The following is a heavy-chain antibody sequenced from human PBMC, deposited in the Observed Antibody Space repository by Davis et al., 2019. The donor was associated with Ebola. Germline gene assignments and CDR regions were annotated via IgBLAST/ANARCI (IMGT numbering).Heavy chain of an antibody. CDR2: ISGDGGST. CDR1: GFTFSSYG. CDR3: AKDGGYYYGMDV. V-gene: IGHV3-43*02. J-gene: IGHJ6*02. Sequence: GESLKISCAASGFTFSSYGMHWVRQAPGKGLEWASLISGDGGSTYYADSVKGRFTISRDNSKNSLYLQMNSLRTEDTALYYCAKDGGYYYGMDVWGQGTTVTVSS.